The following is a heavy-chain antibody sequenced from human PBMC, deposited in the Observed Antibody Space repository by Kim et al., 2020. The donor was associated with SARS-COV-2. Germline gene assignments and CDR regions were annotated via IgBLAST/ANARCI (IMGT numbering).Heavy chain of an antibody. CDR3: ARGRYYDFWSGYYTTYYFDY. D-gene: IGHD3-3*01. V-gene: IGHV3-48*02. Sequence: RFTISRDNAKNSLYLQMNSLRDEDTAVYYCARGRYYDFWSGYYTTYYFDYWGQGTLVTVSS. J-gene: IGHJ4*02.